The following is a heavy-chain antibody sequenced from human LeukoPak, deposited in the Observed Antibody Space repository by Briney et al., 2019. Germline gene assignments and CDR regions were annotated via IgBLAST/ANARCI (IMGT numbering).Heavy chain of an antibody. J-gene: IGHJ4*02. Sequence: AGGSLRLSCEVSGFTFSSNAMHWVRQAPGKGLEWVAVISYDGSNKNFADSVKGRFTVSRDNSKHTLYLHMNSLRSDDTAMYYCAKGGKFDFWSGYHIDNRGQGTLVTVSS. V-gene: IGHV3-30*04. CDR1: GFTFSSNA. D-gene: IGHD3-3*01. CDR2: ISYDGSNK. CDR3: AKGGKFDFWSGYHIDN.